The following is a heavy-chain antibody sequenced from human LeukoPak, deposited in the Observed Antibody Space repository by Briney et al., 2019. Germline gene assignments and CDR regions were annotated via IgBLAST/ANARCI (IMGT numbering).Heavy chain of an antibody. CDR3: ARVVDWFDP. D-gene: IGHD6-6*01. CDR2: IYYSGST. J-gene: IGHJ5*02. CDR1: GGSMSSYS. Sequence: SETLSLTCTVSGGSMSSYSWNWIRQPPGKGLEWIGFIYYSGSTNYNPSLKSRVTISVDTSKNQFSLKLTSVTAADTAVYYCARVVDWFDPWGQGTLVTVSS. V-gene: IGHV4-59*01.